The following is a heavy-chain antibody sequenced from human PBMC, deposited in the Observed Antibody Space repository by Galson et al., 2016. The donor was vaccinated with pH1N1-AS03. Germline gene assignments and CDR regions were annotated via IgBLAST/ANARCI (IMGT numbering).Heavy chain of an antibody. D-gene: IGHD2-15*01. CDR2: IYVSDSET. J-gene: IGHJ4*02. Sequence: QSGAEVKKPGESLKISCQRYGNRLTNYWIGWVRQMPGKDLEWMGIIYVSDSETKYSPSFQGRVTISADKSITTVYLRWISLRASDTAMYYCATGRGSASWGNFAIWGQGTQVTVS. CDR1: GNRLTNYW. CDR3: ATGRGSASWGNFAI. V-gene: IGHV5-51*01.